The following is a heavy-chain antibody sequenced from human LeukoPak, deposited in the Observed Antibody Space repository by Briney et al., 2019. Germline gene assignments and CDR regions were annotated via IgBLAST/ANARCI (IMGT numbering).Heavy chain of an antibody. CDR3: AKAGITIFGVVGWYFDY. CDR1: GFTFSSYA. CDR2: ISGSGGST. J-gene: IGHJ4*02. Sequence: PGGSLRLPCAASGFTFSSYAMSWVRQAPGKGLEWVSAISGSGGSTYYADSVKGRFTISRDNSKNTLYLQMNSLRAEDTAVYYCAKAGITIFGVVGWYFDYWGQGTLVTVSS. D-gene: IGHD3-3*01. V-gene: IGHV3-23*01.